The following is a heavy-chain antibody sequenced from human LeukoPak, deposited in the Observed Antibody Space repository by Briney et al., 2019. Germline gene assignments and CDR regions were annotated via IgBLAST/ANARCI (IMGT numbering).Heavy chain of an antibody. CDR1: GFTFSGYD. Sequence: GGSLRLSCAASGFTFSGYDMNWVRQAPGKRLEWVSFITRSSGTIYYADSVKGRFTVSRDNAESSLYLQMNSLRDEDTAVYSCVRDKLGGAFDVWGHGTMVTVSS. CDR2: ITRSSGTI. J-gene: IGHJ3*01. D-gene: IGHD1-7*01. CDR3: VRDKLGGAFDV. V-gene: IGHV3-48*02.